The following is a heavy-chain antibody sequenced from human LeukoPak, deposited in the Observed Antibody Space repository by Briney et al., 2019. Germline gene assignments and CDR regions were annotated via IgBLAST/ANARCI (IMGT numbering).Heavy chain of an antibody. D-gene: IGHD2-8*01. Sequence: GGSLRLSCAASGFTFSSYWMSWVRQAPGKGLEWVANIKQDGSEKYYVGSVKGRFTISRDNSKNTLYLQMNSLRAEDTAVYYCAKDPNGDYFDYWGQGTLVTVSS. J-gene: IGHJ4*02. CDR3: AKDPNGDYFDY. CDR1: GFTFSSYW. CDR2: IKQDGSEK. V-gene: IGHV3-7*03.